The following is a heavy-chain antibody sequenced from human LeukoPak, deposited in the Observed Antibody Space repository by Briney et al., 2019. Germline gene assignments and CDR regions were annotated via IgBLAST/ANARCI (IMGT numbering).Heavy chain of an antibody. CDR2: ISWNSGSI. J-gene: IGHJ3*02. V-gene: IGHV3-9*01. CDR1: GFTLDDYA. D-gene: IGHD3-9*01. Sequence: PGGSLRLSCAASGFTLDDYAMHWVRQAPGKGLEWVSGISWNSGSIDYADSVKGRFTISRDNAKNSLYLQMNSLRAEDTALYFCAKGRRFDWLLFAFDIWGQGTMVTVSS. CDR3: AKGRRFDWLLFAFDI.